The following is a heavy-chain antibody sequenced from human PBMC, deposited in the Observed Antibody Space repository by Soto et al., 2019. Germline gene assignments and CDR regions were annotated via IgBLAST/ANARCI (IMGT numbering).Heavy chain of an antibody. D-gene: IGHD6-13*01. V-gene: IGHV3-11*01. CDR1: GFYFGDYY. J-gene: IGHJ5*02. Sequence: GSLRLSCTGSGFYFGDYYMSWIRQAPGKGLEWVSYIDSGDGTTYYTDSVKGRFTISRDNAKKTVYLQMSSLRVEDTALYYCVRSYYSSSWFPVDRWGQGTLVTVSS. CDR2: IDSGDGTT. CDR3: VRSYYSSSWFPVDR.